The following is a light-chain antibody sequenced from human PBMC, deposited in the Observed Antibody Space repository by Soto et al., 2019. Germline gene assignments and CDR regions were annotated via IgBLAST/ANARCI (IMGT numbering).Light chain of an antibody. CDR3: QKYNSAPRT. CDR1: QGISNY. Sequence: DIQMTQSPSSLSASVGDRVTITCRASQGISNYLAWYQQKPGKVPKLLIYAASTLQSGVPSRFSGSGSGTDFTITISRMRPEDVATYYCQKYNSAPRTFGQGTKVEIK. J-gene: IGKJ1*01. V-gene: IGKV1-27*01. CDR2: AAS.